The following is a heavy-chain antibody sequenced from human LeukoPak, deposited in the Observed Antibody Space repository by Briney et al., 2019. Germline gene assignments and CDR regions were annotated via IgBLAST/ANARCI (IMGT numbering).Heavy chain of an antibody. CDR1: GSTFSTYS. Sequence: GGSLRLSCAASGSTFSTYSMNWVRQAPGKGLEWLSYITSTSYAIYYADSVKGRFTISRDNAKNSLYLQMNSLRAEDTAVYYCARVAPGHDVGRGYFDYWGQGTLVTVSS. V-gene: IGHV3-48*01. J-gene: IGHJ4*02. CDR2: ITSTSYAI. CDR3: ARVAPGHDVGRGYFDY. D-gene: IGHD6-13*01.